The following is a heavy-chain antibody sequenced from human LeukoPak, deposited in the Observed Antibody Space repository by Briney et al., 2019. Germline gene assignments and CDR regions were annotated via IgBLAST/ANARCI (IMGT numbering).Heavy chain of an antibody. CDR3: ARGDGYYDSSGYYYFDY. D-gene: IGHD3-22*01. Sequence: SETLSLTCTVSGGSISSYYWGWIRQPPGKGLEWIGYIYYSGSTNYNPSLKSRVTISVDTSKNQFSLKLSSVTAADTAVYYCARGDGYYDSSGYYYFDYWGQGTLVTVSS. CDR2: IYYSGST. V-gene: IGHV4-59*01. CDR1: GGSISSYY. J-gene: IGHJ4*02.